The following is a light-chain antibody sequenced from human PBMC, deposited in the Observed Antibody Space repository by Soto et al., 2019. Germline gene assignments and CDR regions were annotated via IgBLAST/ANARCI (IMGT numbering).Light chain of an antibody. V-gene: IGKV3-20*01. CDR3: QQYGSSPQS. CDR1: PSVSSSY. CDR2: GAS. J-gene: IGKJ2*01. Sequence: EIVLTQSPGTLSLSPGERATLSCRASPSVSSSYLAWYQQKPGHAPRLLIYGASSRATGIPDRFSGSGSGTDFTLTISRLEPEDFAVYYCQQYGSSPQSFVQGTKLEIK.